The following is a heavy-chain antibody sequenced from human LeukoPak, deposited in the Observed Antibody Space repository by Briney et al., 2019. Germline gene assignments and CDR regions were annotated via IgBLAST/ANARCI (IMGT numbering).Heavy chain of an antibody. Sequence: LGTPSLTRAVYGGSFSTYYCAWIRQPPGKGLEWIGEIHHSGRTNYKPSLRSRVTISIDTSKNQFSLNANSVTAADTAVDYCARGLRSGWVDYWGQGTLVTVSS. CDR1: GGSFSTYY. V-gene: IGHV4-34*01. D-gene: IGHD6-19*01. CDR2: IHHSGRT. J-gene: IGHJ4*02. CDR3: ARGLRSGWVDY.